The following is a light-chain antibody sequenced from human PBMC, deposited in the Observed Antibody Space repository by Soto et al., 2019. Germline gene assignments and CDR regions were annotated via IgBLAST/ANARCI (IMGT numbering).Light chain of an antibody. J-gene: IGKJ1*01. V-gene: IGKV1-5*01. CDR1: QSISSW. CDR2: DAS. Sequence: DIPVTQSPSTLSASVGDRVTITCRASQSISSWLAWYQQKPGKAPKLLIYDASSLESGVPSRFSGSGSGTEFTLTISSLQPDDFATYYCQQYNSYSWTFGPGTKVEIK. CDR3: QQYNSYSWT.